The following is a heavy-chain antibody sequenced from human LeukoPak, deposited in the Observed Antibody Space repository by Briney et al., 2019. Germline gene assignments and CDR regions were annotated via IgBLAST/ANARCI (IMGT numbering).Heavy chain of an antibody. V-gene: IGHV3-74*01. CDR1: GFTFKSYW. CDR2: INSDGPIS. CDR3: PRGDSSSFYSFFYGLDV. Sequence: WGSLRLSCAASGFTFKSYWMYWVRQAPGKGVVYVSRINSDGPISTSAVSLKRLFPISRATPNNTLSLQMHNLRAEDTPVSYCPRGDSSSFYSFFYGLDVWGQGTTVTVSS. J-gene: IGHJ6*02. D-gene: IGHD6-13*01.